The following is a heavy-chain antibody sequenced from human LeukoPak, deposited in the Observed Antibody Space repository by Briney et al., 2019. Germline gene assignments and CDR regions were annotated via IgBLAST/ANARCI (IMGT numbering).Heavy chain of an antibody. CDR1: GFTFGDYA. Sequence: GGSLRLSCTASGFTFGDYAMNWVRQAPGKGLEWVSYISSSGSTIYYADSVKGRFTISRDNAKNSLYLQMNSLRAEDTAVYYCAELGITMIGGVWGKGSTVTISS. V-gene: IGHV3-48*03. D-gene: IGHD3-10*02. CDR2: ISSSGSTI. J-gene: IGHJ6*04. CDR3: AELGITMIGGV.